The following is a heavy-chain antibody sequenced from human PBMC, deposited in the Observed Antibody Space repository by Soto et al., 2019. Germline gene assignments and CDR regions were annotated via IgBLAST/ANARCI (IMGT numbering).Heavy chain of an antibody. Sequence: GGSLRLSCAASGFTFSNYAMSWVRQAPGKGLEWVSYISGSGESTDYADSVKGRFTISRDNSKNTLDLQMNSLRAEDTAIYYCAKDHILTGPFNYWGQGALVTVYS. V-gene: IGHV3-23*01. J-gene: IGHJ4*02. D-gene: IGHD3-9*01. CDR2: ISGSGEST. CDR1: GFTFSNYA. CDR3: AKDHILTGPFNY.